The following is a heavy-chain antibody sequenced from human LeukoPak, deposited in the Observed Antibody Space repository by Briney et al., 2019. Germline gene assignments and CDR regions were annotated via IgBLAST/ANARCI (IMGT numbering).Heavy chain of an antibody. CDR2: ISSSSSYI. Sequence: PGGSLRLSCAASGFTFSSYAMSWVRQAPAKGLEWVSSISSSSSYIYYADSVKGRFTISRDNAKNSLYLQMNSLRAEDTAVYYCARDPLTVPHYFDYWGQGTLVTVSS. CDR1: GFTFSSYA. CDR3: ARDPLTVPHYFDY. D-gene: IGHD4-17*01. J-gene: IGHJ4*02. V-gene: IGHV3-21*01.